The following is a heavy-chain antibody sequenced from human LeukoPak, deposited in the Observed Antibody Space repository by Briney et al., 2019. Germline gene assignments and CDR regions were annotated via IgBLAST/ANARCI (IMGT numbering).Heavy chain of an antibody. D-gene: IGHD3-10*01. V-gene: IGHV4-59*01. CDR2: IYYSGST. Sequence: SETLSLTCTVSGGSISSYYWSWIRQPPGKGLEWIGYIYYSGSTNYNPSLKSRVTISVDTSKNQFSLELSSVTAADTAVYYCARAPLLWFGEFDYWGQGTLVTVSS. CDR1: GGSISSYY. CDR3: ARAPLLWFGEFDY. J-gene: IGHJ4*02.